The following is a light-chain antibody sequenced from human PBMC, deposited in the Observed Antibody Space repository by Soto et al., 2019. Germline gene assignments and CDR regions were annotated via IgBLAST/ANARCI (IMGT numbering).Light chain of an antibody. Sequence: QSVLTQPPSVSGAPGQRVTISCTGSSFNIGAGYDVHWYQQLPGTAPKLLIYGNSNRPSGVPDRFSGSKSGTSASLAITGLQAEDVADYYCQSYDSSLSGWVFGGGTKLTVL. V-gene: IGLV1-40*01. CDR3: QSYDSSLSGWV. CDR2: GNS. CDR1: SFNIGAGYD. J-gene: IGLJ3*02.